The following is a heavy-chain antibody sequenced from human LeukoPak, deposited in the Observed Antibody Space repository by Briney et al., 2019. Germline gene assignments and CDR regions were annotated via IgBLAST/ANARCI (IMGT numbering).Heavy chain of an antibody. Sequence: PGGSLRLSCAASGFSFSSYAMSWVRQAPGKGLEWVSSISGSGDNTYYAESVKGRFTISRDNSKSTLYLEMSSLRAEDTALYFCAREKEGYYVYHYMDVWGKGTTVTVSS. CDR2: ISGSGDNT. J-gene: IGHJ6*03. V-gene: IGHV3-23*01. CDR3: AREKEGYYVYHYMDV. CDR1: GFSFSSYA.